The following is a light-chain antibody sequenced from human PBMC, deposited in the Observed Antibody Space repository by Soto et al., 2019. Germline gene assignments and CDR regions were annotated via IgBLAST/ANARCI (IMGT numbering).Light chain of an antibody. J-gene: IGKJ1*01. CDR1: QDISNY. Sequence: DIQMTQSPSSLSASVGDRVTITCQASQDISNYLNWYQQKPGKAPKLLIYDASNLETGVPSRFTGSGSATEFTFTISSLQPEDIAKYYCQHYGNRPRAFGQGTKVEIK. CDR3: QHYGNRPRA. CDR2: DAS. V-gene: IGKV1-33*01.